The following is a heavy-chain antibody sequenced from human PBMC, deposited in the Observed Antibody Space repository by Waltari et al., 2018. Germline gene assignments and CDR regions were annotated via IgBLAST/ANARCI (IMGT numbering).Heavy chain of an antibody. D-gene: IGHD2-15*01. CDR3: ARDRGRGLYLDV. CDR1: GDSVTSANW. CDR2: VLSTGKA. Sequence: QLQESGPGLVKPSATLSLSCAVSGDSVTSANWWSWVRQSPQRGLEWIGQVLSTGKANYGPSSARRVSRSRAVSNNQLSRKVTSATAADTAVYYCARDRGRGLYLDVWGPGTLVTVSP. V-gene: IGHV4-4*02. J-gene: IGHJ4*02.